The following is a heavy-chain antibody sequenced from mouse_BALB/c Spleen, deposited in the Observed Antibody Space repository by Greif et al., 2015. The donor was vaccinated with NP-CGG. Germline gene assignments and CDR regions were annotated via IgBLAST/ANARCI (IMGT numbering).Heavy chain of an antibody. CDR1: GYTFTDYY. CDR3: ARRTGTEAMDY. Sequence: QVQLQQSGPELVKPGASVKISCKASGYTFTDYYINWVKQKPGQGLEWIGWIYPGSGNTEYNEKFKGKATLTVGTSSSTAYMQFSSLTSEDTAVHFCARRTGTEAMDYWGQGTSVTVSS. CDR2: IYPGSGNT. V-gene: IGHV1-84*02. D-gene: IGHD4-1*01. J-gene: IGHJ4*01.